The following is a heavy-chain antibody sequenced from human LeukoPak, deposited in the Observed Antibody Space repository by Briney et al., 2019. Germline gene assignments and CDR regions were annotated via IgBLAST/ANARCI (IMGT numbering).Heavy chain of an antibody. J-gene: IGHJ6*04. CDR1: GGSISSGNYY. CDR2: VYYNGDS. V-gene: IGHV4-61*02. Sequence: SQTLSLTCTVSGGSISSGNYYWTWIRQPPGKGLEWIGRVYYNGDSNFHPSLRARVTMSVDTSRNQFFLPLTSVTAADTAVYFCARFRATVDGLNSYSYRMDVWGNGTTVTVSS. D-gene: IGHD5-24*01. CDR3: ARFRATVDGLNSYSYRMDV.